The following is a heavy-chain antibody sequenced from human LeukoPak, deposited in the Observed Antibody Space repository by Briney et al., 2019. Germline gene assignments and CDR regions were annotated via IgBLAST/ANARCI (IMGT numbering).Heavy chain of an antibody. J-gene: IGHJ4*02. CDR1: GFTVSSNY. D-gene: IGHD5-12*01. CDR2: IYSGGST. V-gene: IGHV3-53*04. CDR3: ATSYSGYDGRLDY. Sequence: GGSLRLSCAASGFTVSSNYMSWVGEAPGKGLEGVSVIYSGGSTYYADSVKGRFTISRHNSKNTLYLQMNSLRAEDTAVYYCATSYSGYDGRLDYWGQGTLVTVSS.